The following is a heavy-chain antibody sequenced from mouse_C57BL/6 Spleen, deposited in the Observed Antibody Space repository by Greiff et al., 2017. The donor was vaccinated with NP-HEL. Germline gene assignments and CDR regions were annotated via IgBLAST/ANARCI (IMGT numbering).Heavy chain of an antibody. CDR1: GYTFTSYD. V-gene: IGHV1-85*01. J-gene: IGHJ1*03. CDR2: IYPRDGSN. D-gene: IGHD3-3*01. Sequence: VQLQQSGPELVKPGASVKLSCKASGYTFTSYDINWVKQRPGQGLEWIGWIYPRDGSNKYNEKFKGTATLTVDTSSSTAYMELHSLTSEDSAFYFCARGTGYFDGWGTRATVTVSS. CDR3: ARGTGYFDG.